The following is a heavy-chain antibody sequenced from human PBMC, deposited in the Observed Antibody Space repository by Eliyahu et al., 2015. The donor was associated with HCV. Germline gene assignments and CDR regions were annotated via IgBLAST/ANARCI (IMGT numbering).Heavy chain of an antibody. V-gene: IGHV3-11*01. CDR2: ISSSGSTI. CDR3: ARVPGVVVVIIWAFDI. Sequence: QVQLVESGGGLVKPGGSLRLSCAAXGFTXSDXYLSWIRQAPGKGREWVSXISSSGSTIYYADSVKGRFTISRDNAKNSLYLQMNSLRAEDTAVYYCARVPGVVVVIIWAFDIWGQGTMVTVSS. CDR1: GFTXSDXY. J-gene: IGHJ3*02. D-gene: IGHD3-22*01.